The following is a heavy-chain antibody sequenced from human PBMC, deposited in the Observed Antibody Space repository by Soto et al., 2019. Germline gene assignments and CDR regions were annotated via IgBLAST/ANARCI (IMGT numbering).Heavy chain of an antibody. CDR3: AGGEGAWFGEYHGDNLYFDL. Sequence: QVQLVQSGAEVKKPGSSVKVSCKASGGTFSSYAISWVRQAPGQGLEWMGGIIPIFGTANYAQKFQGRVTITAEKSTSTAYMELSSLRAEDTAVLCCAGGEGAWFGEYHGDNLYFDLWGRGTLVTVSS. V-gene: IGHV1-69*06. D-gene: IGHD3-10*01. J-gene: IGHJ2*01. CDR1: GGTFSSYA. CDR2: IIPIFGTA.